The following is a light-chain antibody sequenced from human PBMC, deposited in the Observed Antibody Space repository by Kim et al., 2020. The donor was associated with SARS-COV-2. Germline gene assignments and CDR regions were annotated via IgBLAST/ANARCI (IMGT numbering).Light chain of an antibody. CDR2: GAS. Sequence: DIQMTQFPSTLPASMGDRVSITCRASQSIGTCLAWYQQKPGKAPKRLIYGASSLQSGVPSRFSGRGSETEFTLTITSLQPDDFATYFCLEYPSQSPTFGQGTKVDIK. CDR3: LEYPSQSPT. J-gene: IGKJ1*01. CDR1: QSIGTC. V-gene: IGKV1-5*01.